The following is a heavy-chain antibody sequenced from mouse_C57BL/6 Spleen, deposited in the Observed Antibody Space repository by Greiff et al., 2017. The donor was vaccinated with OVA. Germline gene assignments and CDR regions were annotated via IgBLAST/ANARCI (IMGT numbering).Heavy chain of an antibody. D-gene: IGHD1-1*01. J-gene: IGHJ4*01. CDR2: IRNKANNHAT. CDR1: GFTFSDAW. Sequence: EVNVVESGGGLVQPGGSMKLSCAASGFTFSDAWMDWVRQSPEKGLEWVAEIRNKANNHATYYAESVKGRFTISRDDSKSSVYLQMNSLRAEDTGIYYCTRPYYYGYAMDYWGQGTSVTVSS. V-gene: IGHV6-6*01. CDR3: TRPYYYGYAMDY.